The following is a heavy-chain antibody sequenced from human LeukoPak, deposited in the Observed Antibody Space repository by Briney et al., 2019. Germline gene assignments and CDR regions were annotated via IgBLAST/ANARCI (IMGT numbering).Heavy chain of an antibody. Sequence: SETLSLTCAVYGGSFSGYYWSWVRQPPGKGLEWIGEINHSGSTNYNPSLKSRVTISVDTSKTQFSLNLSSVTAADTAVYYCARGGGRVVVIGYYYMDVWGKGTTVTVSS. J-gene: IGHJ6*03. V-gene: IGHV4-34*01. CDR3: ARGGGRVVVIGYYYMDV. CDR2: INHSGST. D-gene: IGHD3-22*01. CDR1: GGSFSGYY.